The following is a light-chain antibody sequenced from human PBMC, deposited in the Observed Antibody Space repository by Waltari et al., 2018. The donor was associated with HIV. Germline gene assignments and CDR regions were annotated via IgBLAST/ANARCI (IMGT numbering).Light chain of an antibody. Sequence: QSALTQPASVSGSPGQSITISCTGSSRDVGTYNYISWYQQHPGTVPKLIIYDVKERPSWVSDRFSGSKSGTTASLTISGLQAADEADYYCCSFANPNFLFGSGTKVTVL. J-gene: IGLJ1*01. CDR2: DVK. CDR3: CSFANPNFL. V-gene: IGLV2-23*02. CDR1: SRDVGTYNY.